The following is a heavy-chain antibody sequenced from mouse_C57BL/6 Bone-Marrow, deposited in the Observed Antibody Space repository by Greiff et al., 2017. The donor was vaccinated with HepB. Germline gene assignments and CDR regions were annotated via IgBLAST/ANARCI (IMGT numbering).Heavy chain of an antibody. D-gene: IGHD1-1*01. V-gene: IGHV1-85*01. CDR2: IYPRDGSN. Sequence: QVQLQQSGPELVKPGASVKLSCKASGYTFTSYDINWVKQRPGQGLEWIGWIYPRDGSNKYNEKFKGKATLTVDTSSSTAYMELHSLTSEDSAVYFCARWEVVPYFDYWGQGTTLTVSS. CDR3: ARWEVVPYFDY. J-gene: IGHJ2*01. CDR1: GYTFTSYD.